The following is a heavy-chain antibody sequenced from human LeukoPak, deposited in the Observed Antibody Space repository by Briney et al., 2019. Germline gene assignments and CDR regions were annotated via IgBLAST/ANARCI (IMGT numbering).Heavy chain of an antibody. D-gene: IGHD6-13*01. CDR1: GGSITSHW. CDR3: ARSIAAAPADPGFDY. V-gene: IGHV4-59*08. J-gene: IGHJ4*02. Sequence: SETLSLTCSLSGGSITSHWWSWIRQPPGKGLEWIAYMFYTGSTNYNPSLKSRVTISMDTSKNQVSLKLSSVTAADTAVYYCARSIAAAPADPGFDYWGQETLVTVSS. CDR2: MFYTGST.